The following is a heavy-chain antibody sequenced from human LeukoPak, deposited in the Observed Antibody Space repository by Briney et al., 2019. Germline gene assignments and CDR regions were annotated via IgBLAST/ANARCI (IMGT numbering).Heavy chain of an antibody. CDR2: MSPDSGLT. Sequence: ASVKVSCKASGYTFTSYDINWIRQASGQGLEWMGWMSPDSGLTGYAQKFQGRVTMTGNTSISTVYMELSSLTSEDTAVYYCARRSTLYSSGRLYFDYWGQGTLVTVSS. J-gene: IGHJ4*02. D-gene: IGHD6-19*01. CDR1: GYTFTSYD. CDR3: ARRSTLYSSGRLYFDY. V-gene: IGHV1-8*01.